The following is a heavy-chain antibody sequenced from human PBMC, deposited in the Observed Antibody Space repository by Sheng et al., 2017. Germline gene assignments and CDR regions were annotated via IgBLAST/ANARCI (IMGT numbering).Heavy chain of an antibody. D-gene: IGHD5-18*01. V-gene: IGHV4-59*01. CDR1: GGSISSYY. J-gene: IGHJ6*03. Sequence: QVQLQESGPGLVKPSETLSLTCTVSGGSISSYYWSWIRQPPGKGLEWIGYIYYSGSTNYNPSLKSRVTISVDTSKNQFSLKLSSVTAADTAVYYCARVEYSYGPYYYYYMDVWGQGTTVTVS. CDR3: ARVEYSYGPYYYYYMDV. CDR2: IYYSGST.